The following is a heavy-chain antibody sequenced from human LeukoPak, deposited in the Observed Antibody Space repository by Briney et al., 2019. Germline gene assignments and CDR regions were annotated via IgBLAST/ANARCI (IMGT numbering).Heavy chain of an antibody. J-gene: IGHJ4*02. V-gene: IGHV3-23*01. CDR1: GFTFSTYT. Sequence: PGGSLRLSCAASGFTFSTYTMTWVRQAPGKGLEWVSGISGSGGTTYYADSVKGRFTISRDNSKNTLYLQMNSLRVEDTAVYYCAKDRTHTSRSFDYWGQGTLVTASS. D-gene: IGHD2-2*01. CDR3: AKDRTHTSRSFDY. CDR2: ISGSGGTT.